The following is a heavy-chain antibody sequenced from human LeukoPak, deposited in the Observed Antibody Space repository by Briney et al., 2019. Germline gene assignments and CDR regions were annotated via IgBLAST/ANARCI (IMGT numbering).Heavy chain of an antibody. Sequence: SETLSLTCAVYGGSFSGYYWSWIRQPPGKGLEWIGYIYYSGSTNYNPSLKSRVTISVDTSKNQFSLKLSSVTAADTAVYYCARHDYGTYYYYGMDVWGQGTTVTVSS. J-gene: IGHJ6*02. CDR3: ARHDYGTYYYYGMDV. D-gene: IGHD4-17*01. CDR1: GGSFSGYY. CDR2: IYYSGST. V-gene: IGHV4-59*08.